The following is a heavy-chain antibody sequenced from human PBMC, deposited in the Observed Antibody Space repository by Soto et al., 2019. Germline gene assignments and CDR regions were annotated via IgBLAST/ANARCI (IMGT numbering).Heavy chain of an antibody. CDR3: TRDDNGGSATY. Sequence: PGGSLRLSCAASGFTFSSYWMSWVRQAPGKGLEWVANIKQDGSEKYYVDSVKGRFTISRDNAKNMLYLQLNSLKVEDTAVYYCTRDDNGGSATYWGNGTQVTVSS. CDR1: GFTFSSYW. CDR2: IKQDGSEK. V-gene: IGHV3-7*01. D-gene: IGHD4-17*01. J-gene: IGHJ4*01.